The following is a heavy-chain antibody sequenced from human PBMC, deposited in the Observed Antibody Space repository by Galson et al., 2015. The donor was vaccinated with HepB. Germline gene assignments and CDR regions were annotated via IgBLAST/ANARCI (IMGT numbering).Heavy chain of an antibody. D-gene: IGHD2-2*01. CDR1: GFTFSSYW. CDR2: IKQDGSEE. V-gene: IGHV3-7*01. J-gene: IGHJ3*02. Sequence: SLRLSCAASGFTFSSYWMSWVRQASGKGLEWVANIKQDGSEEYYVDSAKGRFTISRDNAKNSLYLQMNSLRAEDTAVYYCAREGYQLLNAFEIWGQGTMVTVSS. CDR3: AREGYQLLNAFEI.